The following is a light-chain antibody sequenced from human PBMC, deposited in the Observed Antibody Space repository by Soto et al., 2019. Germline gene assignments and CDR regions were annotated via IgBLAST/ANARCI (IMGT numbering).Light chain of an antibody. V-gene: IGKV1-5*03. Sequence: DIQMTQSPSTLTSSVGDRVTITCRASQRISSWLAWYQQKPGTAPKLLISKASGLQSGVPSRFSGLGSGTEFSLIISKLQPNDSATYYCQQYNSYPYTFGQGTNLEIK. CDR1: QRISSW. CDR2: KAS. CDR3: QQYNSYPYT. J-gene: IGKJ2*01.